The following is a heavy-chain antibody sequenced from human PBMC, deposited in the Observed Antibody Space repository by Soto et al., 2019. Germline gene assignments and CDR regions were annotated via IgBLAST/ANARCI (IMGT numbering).Heavy chain of an antibody. V-gene: IGHV3-30-3*01. CDR2: ISYDGSNK. Sequence: PGWSLRLSCAASVFTFISYAMQWVRQAPGKGLEWVAVISYDGSNKYYADSVKGRFTISRDNSRNTLYLQMNSLRAEDTAVYYCARGAAAGYYYYYGMDVWGQGTTVTVS. J-gene: IGHJ6*02. CDR1: VFTFISYA. CDR3: ARGAAAGYYYYYGMDV. D-gene: IGHD6-13*01.